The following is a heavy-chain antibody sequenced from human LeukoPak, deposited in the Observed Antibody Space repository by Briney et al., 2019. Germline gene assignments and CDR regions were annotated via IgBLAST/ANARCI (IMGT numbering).Heavy chain of an antibody. CDR3: ARSKSSDYGDRYYFDS. D-gene: IGHD4-17*01. CDR1: GYTFTGYY. Sequence: ASVKVSCKASGYTFTGYYIHWVRQAPRQGLDWMGWINPNSGDKKYAQNFQGRVTMTRDTSISTAYMELSSLRSVDTAVYYCARSKSSDYGDRYYFDSWGQGTLVTVSS. CDR2: INPNSGDK. J-gene: IGHJ4*02. V-gene: IGHV1-2*02.